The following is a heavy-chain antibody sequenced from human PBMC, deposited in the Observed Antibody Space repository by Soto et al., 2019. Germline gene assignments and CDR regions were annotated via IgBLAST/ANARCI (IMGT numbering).Heavy chain of an antibody. CDR3: ERGAYYPHAFDI. J-gene: IGHJ3*02. Sequence: ASVKVSCKASGYTSTSYGISWVRQAPGQGLEWMGWMNPDSDNTGYVRYAQKFQGRVTMTRNISINTAYMELNSLRSEDTAVYYCERGAYYPHAFDIWGQGTMVTVSS. D-gene: IGHD2-21*01. V-gene: IGHV1-8*02. CDR2: MNPDSDNT. CDR1: GYTSTSYG.